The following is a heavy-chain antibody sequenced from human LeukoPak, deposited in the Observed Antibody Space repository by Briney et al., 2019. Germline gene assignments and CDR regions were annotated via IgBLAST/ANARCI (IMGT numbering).Heavy chain of an antibody. CDR1: GYTFTSYD. CDR2: MNADSGDT. V-gene: IGHV1-8*01. CDR3: ATVTVEGAFDI. Sequence: ASVKVSCKASGYTFTSYDINWLRRATGQGLEWMGWMNADSGDTGYAQKFQGRVTMTRNTSITTAYMELNNLRSEDTAMYYCATVTVEGAFDIWGQGTMVTVSS. D-gene: IGHD4-17*01. J-gene: IGHJ3*02.